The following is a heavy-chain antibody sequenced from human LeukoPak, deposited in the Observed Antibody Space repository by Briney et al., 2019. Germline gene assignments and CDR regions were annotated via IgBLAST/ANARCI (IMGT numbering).Heavy chain of an antibody. CDR1: AGSLSSSNW. J-gene: IGHJ3*02. Sequence: SETLSLTCAVSAGSLSSSNWWSWVRQPPGKGLEWIGEISHSGSTNYNPSLKSRVTVSVDKSKNQFSLKLSSVTAADTAVYYCAKYSDSDYTFDIWGQGTMVTVSS. CDR3: AKYSDSDYTFDI. D-gene: IGHD5-12*01. CDR2: ISHSGST. V-gene: IGHV4-4*02.